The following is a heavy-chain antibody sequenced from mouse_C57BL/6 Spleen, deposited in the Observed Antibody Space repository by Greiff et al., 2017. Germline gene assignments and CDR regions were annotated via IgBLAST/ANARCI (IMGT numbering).Heavy chain of an antibody. CDR2: IDPSDSYT. CDR1: GYTFTSYW. D-gene: IGHD2-4*01. CDR3: ARGRLQPDY. Sequence: QVQLQQPGAELVRPGTSVKLSCKASGYTFTSYWMHWVKQRPGQGLEWIGVIDPSDSYTNYNQKFKDKATLTADKSSSTAYMQLSSLTSEDSAVYYCARGRLQPDYWGQGTTLTVSS. J-gene: IGHJ2*01. V-gene: IGHV1-59*01.